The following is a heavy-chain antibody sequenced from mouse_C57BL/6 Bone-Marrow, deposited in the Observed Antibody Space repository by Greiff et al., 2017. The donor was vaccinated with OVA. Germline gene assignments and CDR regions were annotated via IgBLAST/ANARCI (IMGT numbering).Heavy chain of an antibody. CDR3: ARKITGSFAY. Sequence: QVQLKESGAELARPGASVKLSCKASGYTFTSYGISWVKQRTGQGLEWIGEIYPRSGNTYYNEKFKGKATLTADESSSTAYMELRSLTSEDSAVYFCARKITGSFAYWGQGTLVTVSA. CDR1: GYTFTSYG. D-gene: IGHD4-1*01. CDR2: IYPRSGNT. V-gene: IGHV1-81*01. J-gene: IGHJ3*01.